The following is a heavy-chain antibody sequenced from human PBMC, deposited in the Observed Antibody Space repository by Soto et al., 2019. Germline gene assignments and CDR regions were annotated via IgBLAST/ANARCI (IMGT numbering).Heavy chain of an antibody. V-gene: IGHV4-61*08. CDR1: GDSGSGGGYY. J-gene: IGHJ5*02. D-gene: IGHD2-21*01. Sequence: SQILSLTCSVSGDSGSGGGYYGSWIRKTPGKGLEWIGHVYFSGSTNYIPSLKSRLTMSVDTAKNQFSLQLNSVTAADTAVYYCARIPGDTYLIYWSGPRGQGAQVTVS. CDR2: VYFSGST. CDR3: ARIPGDTYLIYWSGP.